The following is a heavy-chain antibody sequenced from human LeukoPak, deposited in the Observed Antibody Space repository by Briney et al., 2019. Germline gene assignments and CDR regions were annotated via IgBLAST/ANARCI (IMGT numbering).Heavy chain of an antibody. J-gene: IGHJ4*02. CDR3: ATGTYYYGSLHY. D-gene: IGHD3-10*01. CDR2: FDPEDGET. CDR1: GYTLTELS. V-gene: IGHV1-24*01. Sequence: VASVKVSCKVSGYTLTELSMHWVRQAPGKGLEWMGGFDPEDGETIYAQKFQGRVTMTEDTSTDTAYMELSSLRSEDPAVYYCATGTYYYGSLHYWGQGTLVTVSS.